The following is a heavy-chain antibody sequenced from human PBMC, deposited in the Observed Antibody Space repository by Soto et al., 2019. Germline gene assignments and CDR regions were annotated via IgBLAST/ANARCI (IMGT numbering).Heavy chain of an antibody. D-gene: IGHD3-9*01. J-gene: IGHJ6*02. Sequence: EVQLVESGGGLVQPGGSLRLSCAASGFTFSSYEMNWVRQAPGKGLEWVSYISSSGSTIYYADSVKGRFTISRDNAKNSLYLQKNSLRAEDTAVYYCASLFGLRYFSYYYYGMDVWGQGTTVTVSS. CDR2: ISSSGSTI. CDR1: GFTFSSYE. V-gene: IGHV3-48*03. CDR3: ASLFGLRYFSYYYYGMDV.